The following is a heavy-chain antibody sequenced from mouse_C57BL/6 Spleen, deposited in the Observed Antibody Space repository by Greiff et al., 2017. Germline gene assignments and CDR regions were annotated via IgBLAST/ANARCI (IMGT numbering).Heavy chain of an antibody. CDR3: ARYITSGSRYYFDY. Sequence: DVMLVESGGGLVKPGGSLKLSCAASGFTFSSYAMSWVRQTPEKRLEWVATISDGGSYTYYPDNVKGRFTISRDNAKNNLYLQMSHLKSEDTAMYYCARYITSGSRYYFDYWGQGTTLTVSS. V-gene: IGHV5-4*03. D-gene: IGHD1-1*01. CDR2: ISDGGSYT. CDR1: GFTFSSYA. J-gene: IGHJ2*01.